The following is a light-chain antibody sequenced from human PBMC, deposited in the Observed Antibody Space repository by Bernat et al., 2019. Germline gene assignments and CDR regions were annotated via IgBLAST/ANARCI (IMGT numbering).Light chain of an antibody. CDR1: QDISNY. J-gene: IGKJ4*01. Sequence: DIQMTQSPSSLSTSVGDRVTITCQASQDISNYLNWYQQKPGKAPKLLFYDASNLETGVPSRFSGGGSGTDFTFTISSLQPEDIATYYCQQYDNLPLTFGGGTKVEIK. V-gene: IGKV1-33*01. CDR3: QQYDNLPLT. CDR2: DAS.